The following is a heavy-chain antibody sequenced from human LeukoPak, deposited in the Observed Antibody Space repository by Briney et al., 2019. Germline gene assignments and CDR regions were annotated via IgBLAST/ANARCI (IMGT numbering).Heavy chain of an antibody. Sequence: SQTLSLTCAISGDSVSSNSAAWNWIRQSPSRGLEWLGRTYYRSKWYNDYAVSVKSRITINPDTSKNQFSLQLNSVTPEDTAVYYCARDDEYSHSGGFAFDIWGQGTMVTVSS. D-gene: IGHD5-18*01. V-gene: IGHV6-1*01. CDR2: TYYRSKWYN. J-gene: IGHJ3*02. CDR3: ARDDEYSHSGGFAFDI. CDR1: GDSVSSNSAA.